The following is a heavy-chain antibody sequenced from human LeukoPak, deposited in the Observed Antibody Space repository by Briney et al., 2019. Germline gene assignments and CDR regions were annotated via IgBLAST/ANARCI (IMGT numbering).Heavy chain of an antibody. D-gene: IGHD3-22*01. CDR2: ISSTSTYI. CDR3: ARSVVAAAPFDY. CDR1: GFTFSSFT. J-gene: IGHJ4*02. V-gene: IGHV3-21*01. Sequence: KPGGSLRLSCAASGFTFSSFTMNWVRQAPGKGLEWVSSISSTSTYIHYADSVKGRFTISRDNAKNSLYLQMNSLRAEDTAVYYCARSVVAAAPFDYWGQGTLVTVSS.